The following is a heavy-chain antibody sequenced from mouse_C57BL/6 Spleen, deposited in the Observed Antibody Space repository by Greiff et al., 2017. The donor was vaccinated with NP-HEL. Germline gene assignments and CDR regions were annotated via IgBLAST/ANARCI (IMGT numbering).Heavy chain of an antibody. V-gene: IGHV3-6*01. Sequence: EVKLVESGPGLVKPSQSLSLTCSVTGYSITSCYYWNWIRQFPGNKLEWMGYISYDGSNNYNPSLKNRISITRDTSKNQFFLKLNSVTTEDTATYYCARGELRFAYWGQGTLVTVSA. J-gene: IGHJ3*01. CDR3: ARGELRFAY. CDR1: GYSITSCYY. CDR2: ISYDGSN.